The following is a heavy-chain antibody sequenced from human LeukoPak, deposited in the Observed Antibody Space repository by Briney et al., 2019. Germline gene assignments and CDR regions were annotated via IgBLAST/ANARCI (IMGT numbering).Heavy chain of an antibody. CDR1: GFTFSSYA. J-gene: IGHJ6*02. CDR2: ISSNGGST. D-gene: IGHD6-19*01. Sequence: GGSLRLSCAASGFTFSSYAMHWVRQAPGKGLEYVSAISSNGGSTYYANSVKGRFTISRDNSKNTLCLQMGSLRAEDMAVYYCAGLSSGWYHGMDVWGQGTTVTVSS. V-gene: IGHV3-64*01. CDR3: AGLSSGWYHGMDV.